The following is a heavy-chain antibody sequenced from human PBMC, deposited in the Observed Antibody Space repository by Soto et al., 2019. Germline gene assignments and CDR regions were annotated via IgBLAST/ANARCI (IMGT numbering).Heavy chain of an antibody. CDR3: ATDGATGDWSNGVWYTKNL. CDR1: GFAFTNAW. D-gene: IGHD2-8*01. Sequence: EVQLVESGGGLVKPGESLRVSCRASGFAFTNAWMSWVRQAPGKGLVWVGRINSKAAGATTAYAAPVQGRFTIYSDDAEDTVYLQMHRLKHEDTALYLCATDGATGDWSNGVWYTKNLWGHGTLVTVSS. J-gene: IGHJ5*02. V-gene: IGHV3-15*01. CDR2: INSKAAGATT.